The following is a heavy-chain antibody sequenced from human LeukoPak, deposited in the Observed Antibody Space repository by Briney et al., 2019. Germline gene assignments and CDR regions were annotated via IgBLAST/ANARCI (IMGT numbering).Heavy chain of an antibody. Sequence: SETLSLTCAVYGGSFSGYYWSWIRQPPGKGLEWIGEINHSGSTNYNPSLKSRVTISVDTSKNQFSLKLSSVTAADTAVYYCAASYSSGWYEDYWGQGTLVTVSS. CDR1: GGSFSGYY. D-gene: IGHD6-19*01. CDR2: INHSGST. J-gene: IGHJ4*02. CDR3: AASYSSGWYEDY. V-gene: IGHV4-34*01.